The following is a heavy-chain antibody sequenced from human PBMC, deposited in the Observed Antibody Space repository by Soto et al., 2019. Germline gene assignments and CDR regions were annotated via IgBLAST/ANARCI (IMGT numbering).Heavy chain of an antibody. V-gene: IGHV4-30-2*01. J-gene: IGHJ3*02. CDR1: GGSISSGCYS. CDR2: IYHSGST. CDR3: ARGEEAVAGDDAFDI. D-gene: IGHD6-19*01. Sequence: SETLSLTCTVSGGSISSGCYSWSWIRQPPGKGLEWIGYIYHSGSTNYNPSLKSRVTISVDKSKNQFSLKLSSVTAADTAVYYCARGEEAVAGDDAFDIWGQGTMVTVSS.